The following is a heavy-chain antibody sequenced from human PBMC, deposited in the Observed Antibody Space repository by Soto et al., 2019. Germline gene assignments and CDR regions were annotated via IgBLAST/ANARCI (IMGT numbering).Heavy chain of an antibody. D-gene: IGHD6-19*01. Sequence: QVQLVQYGAEEKKPGASVKVSCKASRYTFTGCAMHWVRQAPGQRLEWMGWINAGNGNTKYSQKFQGRVTITRDTSASTAYMELSSLRSEDTAVYYCARAVAVAADFDYWGQGTLVTVSS. CDR2: INAGNGNT. CDR3: ARAVAVAADFDY. J-gene: IGHJ4*02. CDR1: RYTFTGCA. V-gene: IGHV1-3*05.